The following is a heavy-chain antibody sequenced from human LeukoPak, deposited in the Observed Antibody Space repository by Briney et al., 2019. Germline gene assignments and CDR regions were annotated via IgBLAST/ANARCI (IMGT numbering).Heavy chain of an antibody. CDR2: INQDGSDK. D-gene: IGHD6-13*01. V-gene: IGHV3-7*01. J-gene: IGHJ4*02. CDR3: ARDSEAAAGSFDY. CDR1: GFTFSIHW. Sequence: GGSLRLSCAASGFTFSIHWMNWVRQAPGKGLECVANINQDGSDKYYVDSVKGRFTISRDNTKNTLYLQMNSLRAEDTAVYYCARDSEAAAGSFDYWGQGTLVTVSS.